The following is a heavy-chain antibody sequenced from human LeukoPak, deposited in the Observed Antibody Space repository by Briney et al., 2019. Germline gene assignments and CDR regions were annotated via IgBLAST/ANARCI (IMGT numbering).Heavy chain of an antibody. Sequence: SETLSLTCTVSGYSISSGYYWGWIRQPPGKGLEWIGSIYHSGSTYYNPSLMSRVTISVDTSKNQFSLKLSSVTAADTAVYYCASRKLGNDYWGQGTLVTVSS. CDR3: ASRKLGNDY. CDR2: IYHSGST. J-gene: IGHJ4*02. CDR1: GYSISSGYY. V-gene: IGHV4-38-2*02. D-gene: IGHD7-27*01.